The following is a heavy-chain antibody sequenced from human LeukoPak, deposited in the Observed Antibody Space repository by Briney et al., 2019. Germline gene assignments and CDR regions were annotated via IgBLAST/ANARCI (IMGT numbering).Heavy chain of an antibody. J-gene: IGHJ4*02. CDR2: IRNDGSDK. CDR1: GFTFSSYW. Sequence: GGSLRLSCAASGFTFSSYWMSWVRQAPGKGLEWVAFIRNDGSDKYYAVSVKGRFTISRDNSKNTLYLQMNSLRAEDTALYYCAKDRAFGQFLWGNDYWGQGTLVTVSS. V-gene: IGHV3-30*02. D-gene: IGHD3-10*01. CDR3: AKDRAFGQFLWGNDY.